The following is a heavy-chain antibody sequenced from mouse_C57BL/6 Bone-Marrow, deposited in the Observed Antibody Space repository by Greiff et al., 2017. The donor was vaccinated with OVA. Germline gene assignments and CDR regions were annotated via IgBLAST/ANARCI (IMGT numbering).Heavy chain of an antibody. Sequence: QVQLQQPGAELVKPGASVKLSCKASGYTFTSYWMHWVKQRPGQGLEWIGMIHPNSGSTNYNEKFKSKATLTVDKSSSTAYMQLSSLTSEDSAVYYCARGRITTVVATGAMDYWGQGTSVTVSS. CDR3: ARGRITTVVATGAMDY. D-gene: IGHD1-1*01. J-gene: IGHJ4*01. V-gene: IGHV1-64*01. CDR1: GYTFTSYW. CDR2: IHPNSGST.